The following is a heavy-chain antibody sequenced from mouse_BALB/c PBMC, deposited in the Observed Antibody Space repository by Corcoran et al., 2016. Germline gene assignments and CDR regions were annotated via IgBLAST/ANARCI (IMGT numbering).Heavy chain of an antibody. CDR2: IDPANGKT. CDR1: GVNIKDTY. D-gene: IGHD1-1*01. CDR3: AMYGYAMDY. J-gene: IGHJ4*01. Sequence: EVQLQQSGAERVKPGASVKVSWTASGVNIKDTYMNWVKQRPEQGLEWIGRIDPANGKTKYDPKFQGKATITADTSYNTAYLQLSSLTSEYTAFYYCAMYGYAMDYWGQGTSVTVSS. V-gene: IGHV14-3*02.